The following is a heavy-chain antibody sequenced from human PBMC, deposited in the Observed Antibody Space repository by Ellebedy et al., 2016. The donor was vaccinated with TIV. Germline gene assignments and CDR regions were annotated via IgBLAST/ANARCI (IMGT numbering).Heavy chain of an antibody. J-gene: IGHJ5*02. V-gene: IGHV1-69*13. Sequence: AASVKVSCKASGYTFTGYYMHWVRQAPGQGLEWMGWIIPIFGTANYAQKFQGRVTITADESTSTAYMELSSLRSEDTAVYYCARDPTHRVVAGTGWFDPWGQGTLVTVSS. CDR2: IIPIFGTA. CDR1: GYTFTGYY. CDR3: ARDPTHRVVAGTGWFDP. D-gene: IGHD6-19*01.